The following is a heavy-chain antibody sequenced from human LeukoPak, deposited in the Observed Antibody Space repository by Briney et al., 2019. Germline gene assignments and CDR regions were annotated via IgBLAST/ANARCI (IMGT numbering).Heavy chain of an antibody. J-gene: IGHJ4*02. CDR3: ARSLTGTSPGY. CDR1: GFTVSSNH. Sequence: GGSLRLSCAASGFTVSSNHMNWVRQAPGKGLEWVSVIYSGGSTYYADSVKGRFTISRDSSKNTLYLQMNSLRAEDTAVYYRARSLTGTSPGYWGQGTLVTVSS. CDR2: IYSGGST. V-gene: IGHV3-66*01. D-gene: IGHD1-7*01.